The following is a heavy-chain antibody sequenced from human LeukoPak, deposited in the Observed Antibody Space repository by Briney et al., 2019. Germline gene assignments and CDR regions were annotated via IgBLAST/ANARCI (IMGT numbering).Heavy chain of an antibody. CDR3: ARGPVVPAESDY. CDR2: IGYDGSNK. J-gene: IGHJ4*02. Sequence: GGSLRLSCVASGFTFSSYGIHWVRQAPGKGLEWVAFIGYDGSNKYYRDSVKGRFTISRDNSKNTLYLQMNSLRAEDTAVYYCARGPVVPAESDYWGQGTLVTVSS. V-gene: IGHV3-30*02. CDR1: GFTFSSYG. D-gene: IGHD2-2*01.